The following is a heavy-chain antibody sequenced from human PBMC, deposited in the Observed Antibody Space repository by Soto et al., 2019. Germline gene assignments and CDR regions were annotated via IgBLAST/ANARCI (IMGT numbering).Heavy chain of an antibody. CDR3: ARADPDASVGY. J-gene: IGHJ4*02. CDR1: GASMSSHY. CDR2: ISYSGST. Sequence: SETLSLTCTVSGASMSSHYWTWLRQSPGKGLEWIGYISYSGSTYYNPSHKSRVTISADTSRNQFSLKLSAVISADTAVYYCARADPDASVGYWGQGNLVTVSS. V-gene: IGHV4-59*11. D-gene: IGHD3-16*01.